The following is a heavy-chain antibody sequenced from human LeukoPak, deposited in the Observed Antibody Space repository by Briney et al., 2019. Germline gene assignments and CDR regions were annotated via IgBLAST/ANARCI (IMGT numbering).Heavy chain of an antibody. Sequence: PGESLKISCKGSGYSFTSYWIGWVRQMPGKGLEWMGIIYPGDSDTRYSPSFQGQVTISADKSISTAYLQWSSLKASDTAMYYCARHPTRYCSSTSCSPNYYYMDVWGKGTTVTVSS. CDR1: GYSFTSYW. J-gene: IGHJ6*03. CDR3: ARHPTRYCSSTSCSPNYYYMDV. CDR2: IYPGDSDT. D-gene: IGHD2-2*01. V-gene: IGHV5-51*01.